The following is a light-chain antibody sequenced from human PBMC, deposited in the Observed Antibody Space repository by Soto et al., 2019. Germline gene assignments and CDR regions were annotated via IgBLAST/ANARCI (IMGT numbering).Light chain of an antibody. CDR2: AAS. V-gene: IGKV1-39*01. CDR1: QSISSY. J-gene: IGKJ1*01. Sequence: DIQMTQSPSSLSASVGARVTITWRASQSISSYLHWYQQKPRKAPQLLIYAASSLQSGVPSKFSGSGSGSYFTLSISSLQPADFATYYGQQGYSTPWTFGRGTKVEI. CDR3: QQGYSTPWT.